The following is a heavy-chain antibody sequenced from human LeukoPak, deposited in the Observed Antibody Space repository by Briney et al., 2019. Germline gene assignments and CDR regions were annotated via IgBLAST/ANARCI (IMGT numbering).Heavy chain of an antibody. CDR3: ARDHYDYVWGSYRP. Sequence: AGGSLRLSCAASGFTFSSYSMNWVRQAPGKGLEWVSSISSSSSYIYYADSVKGRSTISRDNAKNSLYLQMNSLRAEDTAVYYCARDHYDYVWGSYRPWGQGTLVTVSS. CDR1: GFTFSSYS. D-gene: IGHD3-16*02. V-gene: IGHV3-21*01. J-gene: IGHJ5*02. CDR2: ISSSSSYI.